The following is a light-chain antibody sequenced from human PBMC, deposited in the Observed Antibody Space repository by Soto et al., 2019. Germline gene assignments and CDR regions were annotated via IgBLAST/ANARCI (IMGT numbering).Light chain of an antibody. CDR2: GAS. J-gene: IGKJ3*01. CDR3: QQYGSSLLFT. Sequence: ELVLTQSPGTLSLSPGERATLSCRASQRVSSSYLAWYQQKPGQAPRLLIYGASSRATGIPDRFSGSGSGTDFTLTISRLEPEDFAVYYCQQYGSSLLFTFGPGTTVDIK. CDR1: QRVSSSY. V-gene: IGKV3-20*01.